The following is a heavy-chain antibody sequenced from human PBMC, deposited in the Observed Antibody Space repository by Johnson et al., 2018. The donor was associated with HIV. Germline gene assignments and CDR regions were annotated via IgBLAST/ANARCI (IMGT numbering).Heavy chain of an antibody. CDR2: ISYDGSNK. Sequence: QVQLVESGGGVVQPGGSLRLSCAASGFTFSSYAMHWVRQAPGKGLEWVAVISYDGSNKYYADSVKGRFTISRDNSKNTLYLQMNSLRAEDTAVYYCARGKYSGSFTSPDAFDIWGQGTMVTVSS. J-gene: IGHJ3*02. CDR1: GFTFSSYA. CDR3: ARGKYSGSFTSPDAFDI. D-gene: IGHD1-26*01. V-gene: IGHV3-30*04.